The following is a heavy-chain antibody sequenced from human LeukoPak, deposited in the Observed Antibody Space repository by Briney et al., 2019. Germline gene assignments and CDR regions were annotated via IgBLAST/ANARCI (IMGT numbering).Heavy chain of an antibody. Sequence: PGGSLRLSCAASGFTFSSYEMNWVRQAPGKGLEWVVSGSGANTYYADSVKGRFTVSRDNSKNTVFLQMDSLRAEDTAVYYCAKGRGFRVWDPWDNWGQGTLITVSS. D-gene: IGHD3-16*01. CDR1: GFTFSSYE. V-gene: IGHV3-23*01. CDR3: AKGRGFRVWDPWDN. J-gene: IGHJ4*02. CDR2: SGSGANT.